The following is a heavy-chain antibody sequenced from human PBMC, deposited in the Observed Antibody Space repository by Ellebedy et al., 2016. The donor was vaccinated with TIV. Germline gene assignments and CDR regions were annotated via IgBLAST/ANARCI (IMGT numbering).Heavy chain of an antibody. CDR1: GGSISSSSYY. D-gene: IGHD4-23*01. Sequence: SETLSLTXTVSGGSISSSSYYWGWIRQPPGKGLEWIGSIYYSGSTYYNPSLKSRVTISVDTSKNQFSLKLSSVTAADTAVYYCARHYGDYGGYYYYYMDVWGKGTTVTVSS. CDR2: IYYSGST. J-gene: IGHJ6*03. CDR3: ARHYGDYGGYYYYYMDV. V-gene: IGHV4-39*01.